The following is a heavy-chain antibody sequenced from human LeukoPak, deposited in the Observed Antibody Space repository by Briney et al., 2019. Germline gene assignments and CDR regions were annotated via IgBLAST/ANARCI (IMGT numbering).Heavy chain of an antibody. V-gene: IGHV4-59*01. D-gene: IGHD6-13*01. CDR3: ARIVPGIAAASHTHDY. CDR2: IYYSGST. Sequence: SETLSLTCTVSSGSISSYYWSWIRQPPGRGLEWIGYIYYSGSTNYNPSLKSRVTISVDTSKNQFSLKLSSVTAADTAVYYCARIVPGIAAASHTHDYWGQGTLVTVSS. J-gene: IGHJ4*02. CDR1: SGSISSYY.